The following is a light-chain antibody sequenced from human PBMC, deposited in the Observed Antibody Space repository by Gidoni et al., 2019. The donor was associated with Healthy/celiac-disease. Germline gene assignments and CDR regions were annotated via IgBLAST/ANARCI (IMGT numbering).Light chain of an antibody. Sequence: DIQLTQSPSSLSASVGDRVTLTCRASQGISNYLAWYQQKPGKVPKLLIYAASTLQSGVPSRFRGSGSGTDFTLTSSSLQPEDVATYYCQKYNSAPLITFGPGTKVDIK. CDR1: QGISNY. CDR3: QKYNSAPLIT. J-gene: IGKJ3*01. V-gene: IGKV1-27*01. CDR2: AAS.